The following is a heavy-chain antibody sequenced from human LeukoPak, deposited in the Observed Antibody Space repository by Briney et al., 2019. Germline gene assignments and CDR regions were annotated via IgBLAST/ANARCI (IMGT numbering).Heavy chain of an antibody. V-gene: IGHV4-4*07. CDR1: GDSISCCY. D-gene: IGHD5-18*01. CDR3: VRQGYNYGAFNA. J-gene: IGHJ4*02. Sequence: SETLSLTCAVSGDSISCCYWTWIRQSAEKGLEWIGRVFISGSTNYKPSLQGRVTMSVDRSKSQFSLRLSSVTAADTAVYYCVRQGYNYGAFNAWGQGTLITVSS. CDR2: VFISGST.